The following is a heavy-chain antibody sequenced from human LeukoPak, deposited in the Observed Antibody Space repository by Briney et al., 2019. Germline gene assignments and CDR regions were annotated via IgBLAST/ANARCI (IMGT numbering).Heavy chain of an antibody. CDR3: ARDTPVATPSSVNWFDP. J-gene: IGHJ5*02. Sequence: RASVKVSCKASGYTFTSYAISWVRQAPGQGLEWMGWISVYNGNTNYAQNLQGRVTMTTDTSTSTAYMDLRSLRSDDTAVYYCARDTPVATPSSVNWFDPWGQGTLVTVSS. CDR2: ISVYNGNT. V-gene: IGHV1-18*01. CDR1: GYTFTSYA. D-gene: IGHD5-12*01.